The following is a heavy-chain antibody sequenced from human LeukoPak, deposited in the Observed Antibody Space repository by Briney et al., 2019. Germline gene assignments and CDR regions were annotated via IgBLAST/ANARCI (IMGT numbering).Heavy chain of an antibody. CDR1: GGSISSYY. J-gene: IGHJ4*02. D-gene: IGHD2-21*01. CDR2: IYTSGST. Sequence: PSETLSLTCTVSGGSISSYYWSWIRQPPGKGLEWIGYIYTSGSTNYNPSLKSRVTISVDTSKNQFSLKLSSVTAADTAVYFCARHKPEFPPSVDYWGQGALVTVSS. V-gene: IGHV4-4*09. CDR3: ARHKPEFPPSVDY.